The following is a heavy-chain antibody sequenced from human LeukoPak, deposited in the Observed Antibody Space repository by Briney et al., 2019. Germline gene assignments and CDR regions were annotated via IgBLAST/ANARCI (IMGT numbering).Heavy chain of an antibody. CDR3: ARETPGAGHFDY. V-gene: IGHV3-30-3*01. CDR1: GFTFSSYA. D-gene: IGHD7-27*01. Sequence: GGSLRLSCAASGFTFSSYAMHWVRQAPGKGLEWVAVISYDGSNKYYADSVKGRFTISRDNSKNTLYLQMNSLRAEDTAVYYCARETPGAGHFDYWGQESLVTVSS. J-gene: IGHJ4*02. CDR2: ISYDGSNK.